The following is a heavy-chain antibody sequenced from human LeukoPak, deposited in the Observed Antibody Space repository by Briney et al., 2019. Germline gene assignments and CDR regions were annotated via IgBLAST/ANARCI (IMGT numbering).Heavy chain of an antibody. CDR3: AKKADYDFWSGYSTLDY. J-gene: IGHJ4*02. D-gene: IGHD3-3*01. CDR1: GFTFSSYA. V-gene: IGHV3-23*01. CDR2: ISGSGGST. Sequence: EGSLRLSCAASGFTFSSYAMSWVRQAPGKGLEWVSAISGSGGSTYYADSVKGRFTISRDNSKNTLYLQMNSLRAEDTAVYYCAKKADYDFWSGYSTLDYWGQGTLVTVSS.